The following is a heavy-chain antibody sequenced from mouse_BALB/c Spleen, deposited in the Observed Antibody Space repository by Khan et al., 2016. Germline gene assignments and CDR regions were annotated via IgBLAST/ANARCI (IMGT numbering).Heavy chain of an antibody. CDR3: ARGEDYDDFDY. CDR2: INTETGEP. J-gene: IGHJ2*01. V-gene: IGHV9-2-1*01. CDR1: GYTFTDYS. Sequence: QIQLVQSGPELKKPGETVKISCKASGYTFTDYSMHWVKQAPGKGLKWMGWINTETGEPTYADDFKGRFAFSLETSASTAYLQINNLKNEDTATYFCARGEDYDDFDYWGQRTTLTVSS. D-gene: IGHD2-4*01.